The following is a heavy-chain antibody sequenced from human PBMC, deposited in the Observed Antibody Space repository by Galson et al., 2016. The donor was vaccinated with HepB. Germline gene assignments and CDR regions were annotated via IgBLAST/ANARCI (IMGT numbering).Heavy chain of an antibody. CDR1: GFTVSSDY. D-gene: IGHD2-2*01. J-gene: IGHJ6*04. CDR2: IYSGGDT. Sequence: SLRLSCAVSGFTVSSDYMSWVRQAPGEELEWVSVIYSGGDTYYADSVKGRFTISRDNSKNTLYLQMSSLRTEDTAVYFCARDQGLRNGMGGWGKGTTVTVSS. V-gene: IGHV3-66*02. CDR3: ARDQGLRNGMGG.